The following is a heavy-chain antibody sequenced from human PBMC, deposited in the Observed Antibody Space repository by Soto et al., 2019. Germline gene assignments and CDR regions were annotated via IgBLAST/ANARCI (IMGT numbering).Heavy chain of an antibody. Sequence: QVQLVESGGGVVQPGRSLRLSYAASGFTFSSYGMHWVRQAPGKGLEWVAVIWYDGSNKYYADSVKGRFTISRDNSKNTLYLQMNSLRAEDTAVYYCARDPPAASYYYYGMDVWGQGTTVTVSS. CDR3: ARDPPAASYYYYGMDV. CDR1: GFTFSSYG. D-gene: IGHD2-2*01. J-gene: IGHJ6*02. CDR2: IWYDGSNK. V-gene: IGHV3-33*01.